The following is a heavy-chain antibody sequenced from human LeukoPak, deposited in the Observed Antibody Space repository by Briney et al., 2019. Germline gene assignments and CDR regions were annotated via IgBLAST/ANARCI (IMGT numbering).Heavy chain of an antibody. J-gene: IGHJ5*02. CDR1: GYTFTSYA. D-gene: IGHD5-18*01. V-gene: IGHV7-4-1*02. CDR2: INTNTGNP. Sequence: ASVKVSCKASGYTFTSYAMNWVRQAPGQGLEWMGWINTNTGNPTYAQGFTGRFVFSLDTSVSTAYLQISSLKAEDTAVYYCARVVSGIQLWTEYNWFDPWGQGTLVTVSS. CDR3: ARVVSGIQLWTEYNWFDP.